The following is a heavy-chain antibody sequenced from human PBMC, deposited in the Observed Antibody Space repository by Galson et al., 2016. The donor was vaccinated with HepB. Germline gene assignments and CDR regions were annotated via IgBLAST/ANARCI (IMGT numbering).Heavy chain of an antibody. J-gene: IGHJ6*02. CDR1: GVSISGTNW. V-gene: IGHV4-4*02. CDR3: VRNGYYCLDA. CDR2: IYHSGST. Sequence: SETLSLTCAVSGVSISGTNWWSWVRQPPGKGLEWIGEIYHSGSTNYNPSLQSRVTISVDTSKNQFPLNLNSVTAADTALYYCVRNGYYCLDAWGQGTTVTVSS.